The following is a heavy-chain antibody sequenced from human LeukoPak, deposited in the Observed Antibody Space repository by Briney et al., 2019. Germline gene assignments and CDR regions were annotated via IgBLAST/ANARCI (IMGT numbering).Heavy chain of an antibody. CDR3: ARVVGRYCSSTSCYIDY. Sequence: SETLSLTCTVSGGSISTYYWSWLRQPPGKGLEWIGYIYDSGSTNYDPSLKSRVTISEDTSKRQFSLNLRSVTAADTAVYYCARVVGRYCSSTSCYIDYWGQGTLVTVSS. J-gene: IGHJ4*02. V-gene: IGHV4-59*01. CDR2: IYDSGST. CDR1: GGSISTYY. D-gene: IGHD2-2*01.